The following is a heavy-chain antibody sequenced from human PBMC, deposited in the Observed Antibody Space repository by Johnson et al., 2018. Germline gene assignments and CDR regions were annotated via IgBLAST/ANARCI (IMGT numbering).Heavy chain of an antibody. D-gene: IGHD6-6*01. CDR2: ISSGRSTI. J-gene: IGHJ6*02. CDR3: ARKVQQLVPPYYYYGMDV. V-gene: IGHV3-48*04. Sequence: EVQLVESGGDLVQPGGSLRLSCAASGFTFRIYSMNWVRQAPGKGLEWVSYISSGRSTIYYTDSVKGRFTISRDNAKNSLYLQMNSLRAEDTAVYYCARKVQQLVPPYYYYGMDVWGQGTTVTVSS. CDR1: GFTFRIYS.